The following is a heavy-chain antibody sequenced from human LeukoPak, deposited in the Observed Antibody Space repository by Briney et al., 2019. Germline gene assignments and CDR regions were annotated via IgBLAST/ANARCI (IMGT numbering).Heavy chain of an antibody. CDR1: GFTFSSYG. J-gene: IGHJ4*02. V-gene: IGHV3-33*01. D-gene: IGHD1-26*01. CDR2: IWYDGSNK. CDR3: ASSGSYRFDY. Sequence: GRSLRLSCAASGFTFSSYGMHWVRQAPGKGLEWVAVIWYDGSNKYYADSVKGRFTISRDNSKNTLYLQMNSLRAEDTAVYYCASSGSYRFDYWGQGTLVTVSS.